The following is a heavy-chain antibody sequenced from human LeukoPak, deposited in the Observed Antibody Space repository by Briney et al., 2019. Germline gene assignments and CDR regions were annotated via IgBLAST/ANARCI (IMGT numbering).Heavy chain of an antibody. CDR3: ARSYSSSRATFDY. CDR2: ITSSSSYI. Sequence: PGRSLRLSCAASGFIFSSYGMNWVRQAPGKGLEWVSSITSSSSYIYYADSVKGRFTISRDNGKNSLYLQMNRLRAEETGVYYCARSYSSSRATFDYWGQGTLVTVSS. J-gene: IGHJ4*02. D-gene: IGHD6-6*01. V-gene: IGHV3-21*01. CDR1: GFIFSSYG.